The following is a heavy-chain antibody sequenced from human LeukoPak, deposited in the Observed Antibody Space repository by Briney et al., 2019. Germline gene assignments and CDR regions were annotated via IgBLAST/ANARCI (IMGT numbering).Heavy chain of an antibody. CDR1: GYTFTGYY. D-gene: IGHD5-12*01. V-gene: IGHV1-8*03. CDR3: ARGLGSGYDRFDY. Sequence: ASVKVSCKASGYTFTGYYMHWVRQAPGQGLEWMGWINPNSGNTGYAQKFQGRVTITRNTSISTAYMELSSLRSEDTAVYYCARGLGSGYDRFDYWGQGTLVTVSS. J-gene: IGHJ4*02. CDR2: INPNSGNT.